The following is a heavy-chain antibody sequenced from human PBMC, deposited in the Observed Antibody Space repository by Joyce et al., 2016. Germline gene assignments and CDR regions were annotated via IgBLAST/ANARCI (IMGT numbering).Heavy chain of an antibody. CDR3: ARGGTSSDHFFFYTLDI. Sequence: QVLLVQSGATVKRPGSSLKVSCKSSGGAFSNFTVNWVRQAPGQRLEWMGGIIPFIGAAKYAEHFQGRLTLTEDLSPRTAFMELSSLTSADTAVYYCARGGTSSDHFFFYTLDIWGPGTTVIVSS. CDR1: GGAFSNFT. V-gene: IGHV1-69*12. J-gene: IGHJ6*02. D-gene: IGHD1-14*01. CDR2: IIPFIGAA.